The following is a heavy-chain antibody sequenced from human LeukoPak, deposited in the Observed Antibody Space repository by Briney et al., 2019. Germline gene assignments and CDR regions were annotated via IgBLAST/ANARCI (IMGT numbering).Heavy chain of an antibody. J-gene: IGHJ4*02. D-gene: IGHD6-19*01. CDR2: IYYSGST. V-gene: IGHV4-39*07. Sequence: SETLSLTCTVPGGSISSSSYYWGWIRQPPGKGLEWIGSIYYSGSTYYNPSRKSRVTISVDTSKNQFSLKLSSVTAADTAVYYCARVEGLREQWPGVDYWGQGTLVTVSS. CDR3: ARVEGLREQWPGVDY. CDR1: GGSISSSSYY.